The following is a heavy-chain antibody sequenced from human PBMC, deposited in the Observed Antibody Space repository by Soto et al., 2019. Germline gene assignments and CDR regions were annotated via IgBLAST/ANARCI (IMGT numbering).Heavy chain of an antibody. CDR3: ARVAFGPIDY. Sequence: SETLSLTCTVSNYSISSGYYWGWIRQSPGEGLEWIVSMYHSGTTYYNPPLKSRVTISIDTSKNQFSLKLTSVTSADTAVYFCARVAFGPIDYWGQGTLVTVSS. V-gene: IGHV4-38-2*02. D-gene: IGHD3-16*01. J-gene: IGHJ4*02. CDR2: MYHSGTT. CDR1: NYSISSGYY.